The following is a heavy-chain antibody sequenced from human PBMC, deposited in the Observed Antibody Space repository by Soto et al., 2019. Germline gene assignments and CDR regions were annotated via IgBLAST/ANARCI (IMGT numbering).Heavy chain of an antibody. D-gene: IGHD6-13*01. CDR3: ARSRPGQPTSINWFDP. CDR1: GSTFSSYA. CDR2: IIPIFGTA. V-gene: IGHV1-69*13. J-gene: IGHJ5*02. Sequence: GASVKVSCQASGSTFSSYAISWVRQAPGQGLEWMGGIIPIFGTANYAQKFQGRVTITADESTSTAYMELSSLRSEDTAVYYCARSRPGQPTSINWFDPWGQGTLVTVSS.